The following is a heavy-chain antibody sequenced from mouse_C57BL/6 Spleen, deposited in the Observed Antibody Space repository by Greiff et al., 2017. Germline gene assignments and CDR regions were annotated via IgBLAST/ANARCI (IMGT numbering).Heavy chain of an antibody. CDR1: GYTFTSYW. CDR2: IDPSDSET. D-gene: IGHD2-1*01. J-gene: IGHJ4*01. Sequence: QVQLQQPGAELVRPGSSVKLSCKASGYTFTSYWMHWVKQRPIQGLEWIGNIDPSDSETHYNQKFKDKATLTVDKSSSTAYMQLSSLTSEDSAVYYCARPAIYGNHYYAMDYWGQGTSVTVSS. CDR3: ARPAIYGNHYYAMDY. V-gene: IGHV1-52*01.